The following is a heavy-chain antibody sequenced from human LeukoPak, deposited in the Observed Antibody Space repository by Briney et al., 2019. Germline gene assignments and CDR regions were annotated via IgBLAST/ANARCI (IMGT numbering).Heavy chain of an antibody. J-gene: IGHJ4*02. CDR2: ISAYNGNT. D-gene: IGHD3-10*01. V-gene: IGHV1-18*01. Sequence: ASVKVSCKASGYTFTSYGISWVRQAPGQGLEWMGWISAYNGNTNYAQKLQGRVTMTTDTSTSTAYMELRSLRSDDTAVYYCARDSSAYYYGSGRYYDYWGQGTLVTVSS. CDR3: ARDSSAYYYGSGRYYDY. CDR1: GYTFTSYG.